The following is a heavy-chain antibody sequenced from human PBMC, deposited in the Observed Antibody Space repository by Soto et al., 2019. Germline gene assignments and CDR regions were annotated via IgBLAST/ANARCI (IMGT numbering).Heavy chain of an antibody. CDR3: ASGTMVRGVIFGMGDYYGMDV. CDR2: IHHSGNT. V-gene: IGHV4-34*01. D-gene: IGHD3-10*01. J-gene: IGHJ6*02. Sequence: QVQLQQWGAGLLKPSETLSLTCAVYGGSFSGYYWSWIRQPPGKGLVWIGEIHHSGNTNYNPSLKSRVPISVDTSKNQFSLKLSSVTAAATAVYYCASGTMVRGVIFGMGDYYGMDVWGQGTTVTVS. CDR1: GGSFSGYY.